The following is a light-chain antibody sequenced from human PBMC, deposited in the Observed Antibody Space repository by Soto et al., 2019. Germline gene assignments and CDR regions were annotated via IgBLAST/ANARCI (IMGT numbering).Light chain of an antibody. V-gene: IGLV2-14*01. CDR3: TSYTSYSTLDV. Sequence: QSVLTQPASVSGSPGQSITISCTGTSSDVGGYNYVSWYQQHPDKAHKLMIYEVSNRPSGVSNRFSGSKSGHTASLTISGHQSEDEADYFCTSYTSYSTLDVFGTGTKLTVL. J-gene: IGLJ1*01. CDR2: EVS. CDR1: SSDVGGYNY.